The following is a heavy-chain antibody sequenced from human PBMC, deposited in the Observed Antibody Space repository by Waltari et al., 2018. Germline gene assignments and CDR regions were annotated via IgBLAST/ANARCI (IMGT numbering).Heavy chain of an antibody. CDR2: IIPIFGTA. CDR1: GGPFSTNA. V-gene: IGHV1-69*12. CDR3: ARAVTDCTNGVCYNAFDI. Sequence: QVQLVKSGAEVKKPGSSVKVSCKASGGPFSTNAISWVRQAPGQGLEWMGGIIPIFGTANYAQKFQGRVTITADESTSTAYMELSSLRSEDTAVYYCARAVTDCTNGVCYNAFDIWGQGTMVTVSS. D-gene: IGHD2-8*01. J-gene: IGHJ3*02.